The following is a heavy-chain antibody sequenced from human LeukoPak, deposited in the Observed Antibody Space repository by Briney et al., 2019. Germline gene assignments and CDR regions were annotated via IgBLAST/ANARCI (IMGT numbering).Heavy chain of an antibody. J-gene: IGHJ4*02. D-gene: IGHD3-16*01. V-gene: IGHV4-59*11. CDR3: ARAVITFGGAVAKGFGC. CDR2: IYYSGST. Sequence: TSETLSLTCTVSGGSFSSHYWSWIRQPPGKGLEWIGYIYYSGSTDYNPSLKSRVTMSLDTSKNQFSLNLSSVTAADTAVYYCARAVITFGGAVAKGFGCWGQGTLVTVSS. CDR1: GGSFSSHY.